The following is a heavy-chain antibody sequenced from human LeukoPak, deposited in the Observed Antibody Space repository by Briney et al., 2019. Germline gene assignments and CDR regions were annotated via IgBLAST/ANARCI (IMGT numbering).Heavy chain of an antibody. CDR3: ARRGYCSGGSCYSSSELPAMNDAFDI. CDR1: GFTFTAYY. Sequence: GASVKVSCKASGFTFTAYYMHWVRQAPGQGLEWMGWMNPNSGNTGYAQKFQGRVTMTRNTSISTAYMELSSLRSGDTAVYYCARRGYCSGGSCYSSSELPAMNDAFDIWGQGTMVTVSS. D-gene: IGHD2-15*01. V-gene: IGHV1-8*02. CDR2: MNPNSGNT. J-gene: IGHJ3*02.